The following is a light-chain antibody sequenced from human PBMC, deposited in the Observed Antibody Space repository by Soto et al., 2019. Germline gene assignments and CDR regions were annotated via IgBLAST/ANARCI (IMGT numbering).Light chain of an antibody. CDR1: SSDVGGYNY. Sequence: QSALTQPASVSESPEQSITISCTGTSSDVGGYNYVSWYQQHPGKAPKLMIYEVSNRPSGVSNRFSGSKSGNTASLTISGLQAEDEADYYCSSYTSINTWVFGGGTKLTVL. V-gene: IGLV2-14*01. J-gene: IGLJ3*02. CDR2: EVS. CDR3: SSYTSINTWV.